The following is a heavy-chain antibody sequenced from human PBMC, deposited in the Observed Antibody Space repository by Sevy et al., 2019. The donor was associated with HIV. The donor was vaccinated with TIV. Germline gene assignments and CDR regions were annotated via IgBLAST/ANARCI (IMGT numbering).Heavy chain of an antibody. V-gene: IGHV1-46*01. Sequence: ASVKVSCKASGYTFTSYYMHWVRQAPGQGLEWMGIINPSGGSTSYAQKFQGRVTMTRDTSTSTVYMELSSLRSEDTAVYYCARDQAHAVGVDWFDPWGQGTLVTVSS. CDR2: INPSGGST. J-gene: IGHJ5*02. D-gene: IGHD6-19*01. CDR3: ARDQAHAVGVDWFDP. CDR1: GYTFTSYY.